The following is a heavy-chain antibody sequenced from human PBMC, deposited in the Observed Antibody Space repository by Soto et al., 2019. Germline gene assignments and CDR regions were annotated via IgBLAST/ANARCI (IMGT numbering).Heavy chain of an antibody. D-gene: IGHD2-21*02. CDR3: ARDGGNFIFDY. Sequence: KPSETLSLTCTVSGGSVSSGSYYWSWIRQPPGKGLEWIGYIYYSGSTNYNPSLKSRVTISVDTSKNQFSLKLSSVTAADTAVYYCARDGGNFIFDYWGQGTLVTVSS. V-gene: IGHV4-61*01. J-gene: IGHJ4*02. CDR1: GGSVSSGSYY. CDR2: IYYSGST.